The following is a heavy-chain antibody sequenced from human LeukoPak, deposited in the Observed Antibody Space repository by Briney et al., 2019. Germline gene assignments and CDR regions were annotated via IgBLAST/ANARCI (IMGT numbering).Heavy chain of an antibody. CDR3: AKAPRFGDHATEYYYYYMDV. V-gene: IGHV3-48*04. D-gene: IGHD3-3*01. Sequence: GSLRLSCAASGFTFSSYSMNWVRQAPGKGLEWVSYISSSSSTIYYADSVKGRFTISRDNAKNSLYLQMNSLRAEDTAVYYCAKAPRFGDHATEYYYYYMDVWGKGTTVTVSS. CDR2: ISSSSSTI. J-gene: IGHJ6*03. CDR1: GFTFSSYS.